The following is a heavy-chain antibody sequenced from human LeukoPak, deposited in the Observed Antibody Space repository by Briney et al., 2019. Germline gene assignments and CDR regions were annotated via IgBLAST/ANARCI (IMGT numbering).Heavy chain of an antibody. CDR2: INSSSSYT. D-gene: IGHD6-19*01. V-gene: IGHV3-11*06. CDR1: GFTFSDYY. Sequence: GGSLRLSCAASGFTFSDYYMSWIRQAPGKGLEGVSYINSSSSYTNYADTVKGRFIISRDNAKNSLYLQMNSLRAEDTAVYYCARQVAGKRFDYWGQGTLVTVSS. J-gene: IGHJ4*02. CDR3: ARQVAGKRFDY.